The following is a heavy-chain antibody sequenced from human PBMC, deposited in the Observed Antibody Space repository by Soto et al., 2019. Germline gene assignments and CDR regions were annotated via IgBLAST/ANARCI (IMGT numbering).Heavy chain of an antibody. CDR3: TREQGGSEDSWFDP. V-gene: IGHV3-21*02. CDR2: ISSGSDFI. CDR1: FSMYS. J-gene: IGHJ5*02. D-gene: IGHD1-26*01. Sequence: EVQVVESGGGLVKPGGSLRLSCNFSFSMYSMDWVRQAPGTGLEWVASISSGSDFIKYADSVKGRFTISRDNTKNSVSRQMRSVRVEDPAMYYCTREQGGSEDSWFDPWGRGTLVTVSS.